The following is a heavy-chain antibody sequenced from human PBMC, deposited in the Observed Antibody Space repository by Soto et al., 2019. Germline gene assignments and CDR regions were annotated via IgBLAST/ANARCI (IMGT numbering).Heavy chain of an antibody. CDR3: ARVPYSSSKTHFDY. CDR1: GCSIISYY. J-gene: IGHJ4*02. Sequence: TSETLSLTCTVSGCSIISYYWSWIRQPPGKGLEWIGYIYYSGSTNYNPSLKSRVTISVDTSKNQFSLKLSSVTAADTAVYYCARVPYSSSKTHFDYWGQGTLVTVSS. V-gene: IGHV4-59*01. D-gene: IGHD6-6*01. CDR2: IYYSGST.